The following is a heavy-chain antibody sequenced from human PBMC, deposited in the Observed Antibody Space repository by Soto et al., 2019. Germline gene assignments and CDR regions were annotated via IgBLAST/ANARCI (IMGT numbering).Heavy chain of an antibody. Sequence: QVQLVESGGGVVQPGRSLRLSCAASGFTFSSYGMHWVRQAPGKGLEWVAVIWYDGSNKYYAGSVKGRFTISRDNSKNTLYLQMNSLRAEDTGVYYCARSGYCISTNCYGAGMDVWGQGTTVTVSS. CDR2: IWYDGSNK. V-gene: IGHV3-33*01. CDR1: GFTFSSYG. J-gene: IGHJ6*02. D-gene: IGHD2-2*03. CDR3: ARSGYCISTNCYGAGMDV.